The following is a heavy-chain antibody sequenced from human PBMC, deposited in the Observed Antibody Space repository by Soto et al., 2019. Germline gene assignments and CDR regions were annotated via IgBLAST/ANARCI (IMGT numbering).Heavy chain of an antibody. J-gene: IGHJ5*02. D-gene: IGHD3-10*01. CDR1: GYTFTSYG. CDR3: ARDNYYGSGRLPTNWFDP. V-gene: IGHV1-18*01. Sequence: ASVKVSCKASGYTFTSYGIRWVRQAPGQGLEWMGWISAYNGNTNYAQKLQGRVTMTTDTSTSTAYMELRSLRSDDTAVYYCARDNYYGSGRLPTNWFDPWGQGTLVTVSS. CDR2: ISAYNGNT.